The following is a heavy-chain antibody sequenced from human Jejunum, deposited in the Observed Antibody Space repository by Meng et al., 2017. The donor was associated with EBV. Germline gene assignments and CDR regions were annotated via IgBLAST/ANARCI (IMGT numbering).Heavy chain of an antibody. D-gene: IGHD6-13*01. CDR2: VNPSPVDT. CDR1: RYTFTNYY. V-gene: IGHV1-46*01. J-gene: IGHJ4*02. CDR3: ARGLDSSTPGTD. Sequence: VQLVQSGDEVKKHWASVKITCKTSRYTFTNYYMHWVRQAPGQGLEWVGMVNPSPVDTNYARKFQGRVPMTSDTSTSTVHMELNSLKSDDTAVYYCARGLDSSTPGTDWGQGTLVTVSS.